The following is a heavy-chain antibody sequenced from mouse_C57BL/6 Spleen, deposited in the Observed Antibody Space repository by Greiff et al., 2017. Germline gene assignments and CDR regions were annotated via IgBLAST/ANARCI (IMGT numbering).Heavy chain of an antibody. CDR1: GFTFSSYG. V-gene: IGHV5-6*01. D-gene: IGHD3-3*01. CDR3: ARQARDFDY. J-gene: IGHJ2*01. Sequence: EVKLQESGGDLVKPGGSLKLSCAASGFTFSSYGMSWVRQTPDKRLEWVATISSGGSYTYYPDSVKGRFTISRDNAKNTLYLQMSSLKSEYTAMYYCARQARDFDYWGQGTTLTVSS. CDR2: ISSGGSYT.